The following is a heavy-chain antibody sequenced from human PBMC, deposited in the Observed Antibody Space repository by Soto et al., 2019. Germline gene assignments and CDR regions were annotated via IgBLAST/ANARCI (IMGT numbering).Heavy chain of an antibody. CDR1: GFTFSGYW. D-gene: IGHD3-16*01. Sequence: GGSLRLSCAASGFTFSGYWMYWVRQAPGKGLVWVSRINMDGSSTTYADSVKGRLTISRDNAKNTLYLQMNSLRAEDTAVYYCARDGGGGRFDPWGQGTLVTVSS. V-gene: IGHV3-74*01. CDR2: INMDGSST. J-gene: IGHJ5*02. CDR3: ARDGGGGRFDP.